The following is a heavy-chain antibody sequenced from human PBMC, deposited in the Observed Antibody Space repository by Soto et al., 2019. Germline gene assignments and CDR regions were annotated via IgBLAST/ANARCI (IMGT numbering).Heavy chain of an antibody. CDR3: AGDCVYSSSSEGICY. CDR2: IYYSGST. V-gene: IGHV4-59*01. CDR1: GGSISSYY. J-gene: IGHJ4*02. D-gene: IGHD6-6*01. Sequence: SETLSLTCTVSGGSISSYYWSWIRQPPGKGLEWIGYIYYSGSTNYNPSLKSRVTISVDTSKNQFSLKLSSVTAADTAVYYCAGDCVYSSSSEGICYWGQGTLVTVS.